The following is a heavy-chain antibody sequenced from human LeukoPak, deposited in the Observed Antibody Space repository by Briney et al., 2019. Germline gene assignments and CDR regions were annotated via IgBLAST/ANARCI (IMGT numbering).Heavy chain of an antibody. D-gene: IGHD4-17*01. CDR3: AKGQNSYGDYFDY. CDR1: GFTFSSYA. J-gene: IGHJ4*02. CDR2: ISGSGGST. Sequence: GGSLRLSCAASGFTFSSYAMSWVCQAPGKGLEWVSAISGSGGSTYYADSVKGRFTISRDNSKNTLYLQMNSLRAEDTAVYYCAKGQNSYGDYFDYWGQGTLVTVSS. V-gene: IGHV3-23*01.